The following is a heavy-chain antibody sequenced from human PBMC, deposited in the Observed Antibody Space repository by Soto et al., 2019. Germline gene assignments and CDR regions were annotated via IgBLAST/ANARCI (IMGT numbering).Heavy chain of an antibody. Sequence: EVQLLESGGGLVQPGGSLRLSCAASGFTLSNFDMSWVRQAPGKGLEWVSAVSGSGGSTYYADSVKGRFTISRDNSKNTLYLRMNSLRAEDTAVYYCAKEGFDNRGYYALEDYWGQGTLVTVSS. D-gene: IGHD3-22*01. V-gene: IGHV3-23*01. CDR1: GFTLSNFD. J-gene: IGHJ4*02. CDR2: VSGSGGST. CDR3: AKEGFDNRGYYALEDY.